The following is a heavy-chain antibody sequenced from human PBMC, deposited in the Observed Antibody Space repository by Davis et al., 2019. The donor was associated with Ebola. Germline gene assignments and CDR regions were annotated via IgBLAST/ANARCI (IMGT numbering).Heavy chain of an antibody. D-gene: IGHD6-6*01. CDR3: ARGLTSLSEQLAEFDY. CDR1: GFTFSSYW. V-gene: IGHV3-74*01. J-gene: IGHJ4*02. CDR2: INSDGSST. Sequence: GESLKISCAASGFTFSSYWMHWVRQAPGKGLVWVSRINSDGSSTSYADSVKGRFTISRDNAKNTLYLQMNSLRAEDTAVYYCARGLTSLSEQLAEFDYWGQGTLVTVSS.